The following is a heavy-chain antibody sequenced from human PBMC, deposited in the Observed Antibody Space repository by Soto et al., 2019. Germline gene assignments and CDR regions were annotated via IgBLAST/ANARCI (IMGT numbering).Heavy chain of an antibody. Sequence: QVQLQQWGAGLLKPSETLSLTCVVYGGSFSGYYWTCIRQAPGKGLEWIGEINHSGGPNYNSSLKSRVTISVDTSKNQFSLMLYSVTAADTAVYYCARARQYYHFWSGYQNEGPYDMDVWGQGTTVTVSS. CDR1: GGSFSGYY. V-gene: IGHV4-34*02. CDR2: INHSGGP. D-gene: IGHD3-3*02. CDR3: ARARQYYHFWSGYQNEGPYDMDV. J-gene: IGHJ6*02.